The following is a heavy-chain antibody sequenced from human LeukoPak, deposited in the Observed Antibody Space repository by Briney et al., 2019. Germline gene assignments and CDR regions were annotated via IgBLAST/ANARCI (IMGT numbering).Heavy chain of an antibody. J-gene: IGHJ4*02. CDR1: GYTLTSYG. CDR2: ISSYNGDT. V-gene: IGHV1-18*01. Sequence: GASVKVSCKASGYTLTSYGITWVRQAPGQGLEWMGWISSYNGDTKYAQKVQGRVTVTTDTSTSTAYMELRSLSLDDTAVYYCARGDYGGGFDYWGQGTLVTVSS. CDR3: ARGDYGGGFDY. D-gene: IGHD4-23*01.